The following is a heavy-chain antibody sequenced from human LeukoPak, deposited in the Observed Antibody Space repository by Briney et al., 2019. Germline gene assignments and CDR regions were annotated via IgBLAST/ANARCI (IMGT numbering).Heavy chain of an antibody. CDR2: ISGSGGNT. CDR3: AKDRGSGYPFDY. V-gene: IGHV3-23*01. J-gene: IGHJ4*02. Sequence: PGGSLRPSCAASGFTFSSYAMSWVRQAPGKGLEWVSAISGSGGNTYYADSVKGRFTISRDNSKNTLYPQMNSLRAEDTAVYYCAKDRGSGYPFDYWGQGTLVTVSS. D-gene: IGHD3-22*01. CDR1: GFTFSSYA.